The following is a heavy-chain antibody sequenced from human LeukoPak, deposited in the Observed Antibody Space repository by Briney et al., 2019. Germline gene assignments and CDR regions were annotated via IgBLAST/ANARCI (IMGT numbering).Heavy chain of an antibody. CDR1: GFTFSSYS. CDR2: ISSSSSYI. CDR3: ARDLYDFWSGYYYYYMDV. D-gene: IGHD3-3*01. V-gene: IGHV3-21*01. J-gene: IGHJ6*03. Sequence: GGSLRLSCAASGFTFSSYSMNWVRQAPGKGLEWVSSISSSSSYIYYADSVKGRFTISRDNAKNSLYPQMNSLRAEDTAVYYCARDLYDFWSGYYYYYMDVWGKGTTVTVSS.